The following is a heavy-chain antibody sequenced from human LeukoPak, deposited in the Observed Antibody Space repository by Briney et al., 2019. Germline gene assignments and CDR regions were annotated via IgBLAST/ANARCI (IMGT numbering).Heavy chain of an antibody. D-gene: IGHD4-17*01. Sequence: PSQTLSLTCTVSGGSISSGGYYWSWIRQPPGKGLEWIGYIYYSGSTNYNPSLKSRVTISVDTSKNQFSLKLSSVTAADTAVYYCARDDYGDYGPGMDVWGQGTTVTVSS. CDR3: ARDDYGDYGPGMDV. CDR1: GGSISSGGYY. CDR2: IYYSGST. J-gene: IGHJ6*02. V-gene: IGHV4-61*08.